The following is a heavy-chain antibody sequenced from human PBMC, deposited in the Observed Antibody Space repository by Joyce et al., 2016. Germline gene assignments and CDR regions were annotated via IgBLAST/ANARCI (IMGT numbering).Heavy chain of an antibody. V-gene: IGHV3-23*01. CDR1: GFTFSSYA. D-gene: IGHD4-17*01. CDR2: ISGRGAYT. CDR3: AKAHHDYGDFEEDYFEF. Sequence: EVQLLESVGGLVQPGGSLRLSCAASGFTFSSYAMAWVRQAQGKGLEWVSAISGRGAYTDYANSVEGRFTISKDNSKNRLYLQMNSLRAEDMALYYCAKAHHDYGDFEEDYFEFWGQGTLVTVSS. J-gene: IGHJ4*02.